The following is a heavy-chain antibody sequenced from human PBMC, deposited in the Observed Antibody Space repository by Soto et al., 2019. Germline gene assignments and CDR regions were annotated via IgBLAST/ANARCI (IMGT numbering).Heavy chain of an antibody. CDR2: ISSSSSTI. CDR3: AREKVRGFMTTVTELDY. CDR1: GFTFSSYS. D-gene: IGHD4-17*01. J-gene: IGHJ4*02. V-gene: IGHV3-48*01. Sequence: EVQLVESGGGLVQPGGSLRLSCAASGFTFSSYSMNWVRQAPGKGLEWVSYISSSSSTIYYADSVKGRFTISRDNAKNTLYLQMNSLRAEDTAVYYCAREKVRGFMTTVTELDYWGQGTLVTVSS.